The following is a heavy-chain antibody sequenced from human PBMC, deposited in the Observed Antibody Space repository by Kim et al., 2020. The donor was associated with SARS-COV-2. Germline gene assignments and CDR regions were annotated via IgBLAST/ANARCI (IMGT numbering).Heavy chain of an antibody. Sequence: GGSLRLSCAASGFTFSSYAMSWVRQAPGKGLEWVSTMSSKGDGTDYADSLKGRFTISRDNSKNTLYLQMNSLRAEDTAVYFCAKYVYDSSGHRRGFDYWGQGTLVTVSS. CDR2: MSSKGDGT. V-gene: IGHV3-23*01. CDR3: AKYVYDSSGHRRGFDY. J-gene: IGHJ4*02. D-gene: IGHD3-22*01. CDR1: GFTFSSYA.